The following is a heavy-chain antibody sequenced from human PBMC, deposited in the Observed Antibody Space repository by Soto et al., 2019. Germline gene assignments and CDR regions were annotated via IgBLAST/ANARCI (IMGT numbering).Heavy chain of an antibody. CDR2: ISNTGGNT. Sequence: GGSLRLSCPASGFSFSSYAMSWVRQAPGKGLEWVSSISNTGGNTYYGDSVKGRFTISRGSSKNTVYLQMNSLRAEDTAVYYCAKVSAMIVGAMDYWGQGTLVTVSS. V-gene: IGHV3-23*01. CDR1: GFSFSSYA. CDR3: AKVSAMIVGAMDY. J-gene: IGHJ4*02. D-gene: IGHD1-26*01.